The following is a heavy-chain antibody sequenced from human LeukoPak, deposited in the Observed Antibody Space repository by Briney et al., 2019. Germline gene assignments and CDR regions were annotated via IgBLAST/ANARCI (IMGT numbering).Heavy chain of an antibody. J-gene: IGHJ4*02. CDR1: GGSISSSSYY. D-gene: IGHD6-19*01. V-gene: IGHV4-39*01. Sequence: KPSETLSLTCTVSGGSISSSSYYWGWIRQPPGKGLEWIGSIYYSGSTYYNPSLKSRVTISVDTSKNQFSPKLSSVTAADTAVYYCARHFPGVAVAGYYFDYWGQGTLVTVSS. CDR3: ARHFPGVAVAGYYFDY. CDR2: IYYSGST.